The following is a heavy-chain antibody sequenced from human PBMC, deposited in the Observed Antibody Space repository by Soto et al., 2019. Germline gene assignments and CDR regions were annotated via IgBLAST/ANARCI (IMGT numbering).Heavy chain of an antibody. CDR2: MNPNTNNT. D-gene: IGHD3-16*02. J-gene: IGHJ3*02. CDR1: GYTFTGYD. Sequence: ASVKVSCKASGYTFTGYDIHWVRQATGEGLEWMGWMNPNTNNTAYAQRFQGRVTMTWDTSISTAYMELSSLRSEDTAVYYCLIGGVIVLDAFDIWGQGTMVTVSS. CDR3: LIGGVIVLDAFDI. V-gene: IGHV1-8*01.